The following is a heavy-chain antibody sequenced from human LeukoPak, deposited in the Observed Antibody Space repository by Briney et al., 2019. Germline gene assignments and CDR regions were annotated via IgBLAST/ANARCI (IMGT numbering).Heavy chain of an antibody. CDR1: GYTFTSYA. CDR3: ARDNIVVVPAAIEQVYYMDV. Sequence: ASVKVSCKASGYTFTSYAMNWVRQAPGQGLEWMGWTNANTGNPTYAQGFTGRFVFSLDTSVSTAYLQISSLKAEDTAVYYCARDNIVVVPAAIEQVYYMDVWGKGTTVTVSS. J-gene: IGHJ6*03. D-gene: IGHD2-2*01. V-gene: IGHV7-4-1*02. CDR2: TNANTGNP.